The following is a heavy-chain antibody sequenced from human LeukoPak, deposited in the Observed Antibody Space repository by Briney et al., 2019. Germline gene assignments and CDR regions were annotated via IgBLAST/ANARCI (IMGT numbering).Heavy chain of an antibody. CDR2: INPSGTST. Sequence: ASVKISCKASGYTFTNYYMHWVRQAPGQGLEWMGIINPSGTSTTYAQKFQGRVTMTRDTSTSTVYMELSSLRSEDTAVYYCASALTESRAFWGQGTLVTVSS. CDR1: GYTFTNYY. D-gene: IGHD7-27*01. V-gene: IGHV1-46*01. CDR3: ASALTESRAF. J-gene: IGHJ4*02.